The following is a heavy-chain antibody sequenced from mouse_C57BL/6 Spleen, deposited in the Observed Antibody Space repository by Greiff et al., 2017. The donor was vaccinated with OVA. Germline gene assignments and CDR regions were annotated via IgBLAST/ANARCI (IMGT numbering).Heavy chain of an antibody. D-gene: IGHD1-1*01. CDR2: IDPSDSET. V-gene: IGHV1-52*01. CDR3: AREGFITTAPDY. CDR1: GYTFTSYW. J-gene: IGHJ4*01. Sequence: QVQLQQPGAELVRPGSSVKLSCKASGYTFTSYWMHWVKQRPIQGLEWIGNIDPSDSETHYNQKFKDKATLTVDKSFSTAYMQLSSLTSEDSAVYDCAREGFITTAPDYWGQGTSVTVSS.